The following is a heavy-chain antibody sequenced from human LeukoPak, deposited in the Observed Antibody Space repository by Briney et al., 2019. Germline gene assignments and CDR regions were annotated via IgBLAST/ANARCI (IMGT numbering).Heavy chain of an antibody. J-gene: IGHJ4*02. Sequence: PSETLSLTCAVYGGSFSGYYWSGISQPPGKGLEWIGEINHSGSTNYNPSLKSRVTISVDTSKNQFSLKLSSVTAADTAVYYCARHVKRCSGGSCYSLFDYWGQGTLVTVSS. CDR3: ARHVKRCSGGSCYSLFDY. V-gene: IGHV4-34*01. CDR2: INHSGST. CDR1: GGSFSGYY. D-gene: IGHD2-15*01.